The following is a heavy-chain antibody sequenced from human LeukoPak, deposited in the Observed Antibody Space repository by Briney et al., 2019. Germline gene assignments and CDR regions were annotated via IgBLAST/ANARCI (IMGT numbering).Heavy chain of an antibody. CDR3: ARSLRFLEWLLDY. D-gene: IGHD3-3*01. J-gene: IGHJ4*02. CDR2: ISSSSSYI. CDR1: GFTFSSYN. Sequence: GGSLRLSCAASGFTFSSYNMNWVRQAPGKGLEWVSSISSSSSYIYYADSVKGRFTISRDNAKNSLYLQMNSLRAEDTAVYYCARSLRFLEWLLDYWGQGTLVTVSS. V-gene: IGHV3-21*01.